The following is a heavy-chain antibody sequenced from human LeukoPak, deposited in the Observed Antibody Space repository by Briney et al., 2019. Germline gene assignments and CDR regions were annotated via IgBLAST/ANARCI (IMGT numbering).Heavy chain of an antibody. Sequence: GGSLRLSCAASGFTFSSYAMSWVRQAPGKGLEWVSAISGSGGSTYYPDSVKGRFTVTRDNSKNTLYLQMNSLRAEDTAVYYCAKHMRGYSYGYFDYWGQGTLVTVSS. V-gene: IGHV3-23*01. D-gene: IGHD5-18*01. CDR1: GFTFSSYA. J-gene: IGHJ4*02. CDR3: AKHMRGYSYGYFDY. CDR2: ISGSGGST.